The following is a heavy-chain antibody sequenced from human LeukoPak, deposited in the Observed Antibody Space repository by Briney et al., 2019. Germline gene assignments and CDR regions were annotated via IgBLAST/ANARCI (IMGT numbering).Heavy chain of an antibody. CDR3: ARTNYYFHYMDV. CDR2: IYYRGST. J-gene: IGHJ6*03. D-gene: IGHD2-8*01. V-gene: IGHV4-39*01. Sequence: SETESLTCTVSGGSINGNDYYWGWIRQPPGKGLEWIGSIYYRGSTYYNPSLKSRVTISVDTSKNQFFLRLSSVTAADTALYYCARTNYYFHYMDVWGRGNTVTVSS. CDR1: GGSINGNDYY.